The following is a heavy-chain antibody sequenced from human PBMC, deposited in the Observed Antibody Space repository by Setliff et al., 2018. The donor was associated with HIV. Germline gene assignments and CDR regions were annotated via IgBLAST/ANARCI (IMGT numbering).Heavy chain of an antibody. D-gene: IGHD6-13*01. Sequence: ASVKVSCKVSGFTFTDHFIHWVRQAPGKGLEWMGLIDPEDEKTIYAEKFQGRVTITADTSTNLVYMGLSGLRSEDTAIYYCAALAAAHPFDYWGQGTLVTVSS. CDR3: AALAAAHPFDY. CDR2: IDPEDEKT. V-gene: IGHV1-69-2*01. CDR1: GFTFTDHF. J-gene: IGHJ4*01.